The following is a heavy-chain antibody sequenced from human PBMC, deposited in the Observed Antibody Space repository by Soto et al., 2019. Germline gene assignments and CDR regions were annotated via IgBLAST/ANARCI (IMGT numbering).Heavy chain of an antibody. CDR2: IYYSGST. CDR1: GGSISSSSYY. CDR3: ASEYRPYYYDSSGYEAGIDY. Sequence: SETLSLTCTVSGGSISSSSYYWGWIRQPPGKGLEWIGSIYYSGSTYYNPSLKSRVTISVDTSKNQFSLKLSSVTAADTAVYYCASEYRPYYYDSSGYEAGIDYWGQGTLVTVSS. J-gene: IGHJ4*02. V-gene: IGHV4-39*01. D-gene: IGHD3-22*01.